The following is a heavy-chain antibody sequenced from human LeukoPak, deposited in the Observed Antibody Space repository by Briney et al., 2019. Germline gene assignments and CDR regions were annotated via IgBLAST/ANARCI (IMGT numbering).Heavy chain of an antibody. D-gene: IGHD3-10*01. CDR1: GFTFTNAW. J-gene: IGHJ4*02. CDR3: TTDLGLTMIRGVIVY. CDR2: IKSKGDGETT. V-gene: IGHV3-15*01. Sequence: GGSLRLSCAASGFTFTNAWMTWVRQAPGKGLEWVGRIKSKGDGETTDYAAPVKGKFSMSRDDSKATMYLQMYSLEAEDTAVYYCTTDLGLTMIRGVIVYWGQGALVTVSS.